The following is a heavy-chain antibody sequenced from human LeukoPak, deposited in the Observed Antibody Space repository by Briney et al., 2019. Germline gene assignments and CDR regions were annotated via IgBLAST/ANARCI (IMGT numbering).Heavy chain of an antibody. J-gene: IGHJ4*02. D-gene: IGHD3-22*01. CDR1: GYTFTGYY. CDR2: INPNSGGT. V-gene: IGHV1-2*02. CDR3: ARHNYYYDSSGSGLDY. Sequence: ASVKVSCTASGYTFTGYYMHWVRQAPGQGLEWMGWINPNSGGTNYAQKFQGRVTMTRDTSISTAYMELSRLRSDDTAVYYCARHNYYYDSSGSGLDYWGQGTLVTVSS.